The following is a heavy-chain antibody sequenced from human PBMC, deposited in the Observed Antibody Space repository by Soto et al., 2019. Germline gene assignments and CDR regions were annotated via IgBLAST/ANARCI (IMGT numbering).Heavy chain of an antibody. J-gene: IGHJ4*02. CDR1: GFTFSSYA. CDR2: ISGSGGST. Sequence: EVPLLESGGGLVQPGGSLRLSCAASGFTFSSYAMSWVRQAPGKGLEWVSAISGSGGSTYYADSVKGRFTISRDNSKNTLYLQMNSLRAEDTAVYYCAKGFQGIAVAGTFFDYWGQGTLVTVSS. CDR3: AKGFQGIAVAGTFFDY. V-gene: IGHV3-23*01. D-gene: IGHD6-19*01.